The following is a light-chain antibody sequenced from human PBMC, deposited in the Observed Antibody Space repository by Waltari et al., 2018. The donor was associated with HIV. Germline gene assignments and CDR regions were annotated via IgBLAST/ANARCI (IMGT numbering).Light chain of an antibody. Sequence: VLTQSPGALSLSPGEHVSLSCRASKVVNSNYVAWYQQRRDQPPTLLLSGTSVRAPGVPARFSGSGSGTLFILTINGLEPEDFTTYFCQQFDDWEYTFGQGTQLELK. CDR2: GTS. J-gene: IGKJ2*01. CDR1: KVVNSNY. V-gene: IGKV3-20*01. CDR3: QQFDDWEYT.